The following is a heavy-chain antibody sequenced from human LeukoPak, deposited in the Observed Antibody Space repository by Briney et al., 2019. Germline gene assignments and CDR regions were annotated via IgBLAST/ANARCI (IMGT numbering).Heavy chain of an antibody. CDR2: IYYSGST. J-gene: IGHJ3*02. CDR1: GGSISSSSYY. CDR3: ATRSKMTTVTTVAPARAFDI. Sequence: PSETLSLTCTVSGGSISSSSYYWGWIRQPPGKGLEWIGSIYYSGSTYYNPSLKSRVTISVDTSKNQFSLKLSSVTAADTAVYYCATRSKMTTVTTVAPARAFDIWGQGTMVTVSS. D-gene: IGHD4-17*01. V-gene: IGHV4-39*01.